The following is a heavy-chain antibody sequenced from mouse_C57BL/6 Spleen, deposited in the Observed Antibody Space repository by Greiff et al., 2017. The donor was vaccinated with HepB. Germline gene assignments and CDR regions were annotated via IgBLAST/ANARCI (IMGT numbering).Heavy chain of an antibody. Sequence: QVQLQQPGAELVKPGASVKLSCKASGYTVTSYWMHWVKQRPGQGLEWIGMIHPNSGSTNYNEKFKSKATLTVDKASSTAYMQLSSLTSEDSAVYYCARSSSNYFDYWGQGTTLTVSS. CDR2: IHPNSGST. CDR1: GYTVTSYW. J-gene: IGHJ2*01. CDR3: ARSSSNYFDY. D-gene: IGHD1-1*01. V-gene: IGHV1-64*01.